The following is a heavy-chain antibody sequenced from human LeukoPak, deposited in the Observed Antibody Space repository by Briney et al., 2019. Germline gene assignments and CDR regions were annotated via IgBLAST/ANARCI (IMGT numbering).Heavy chain of an antibody. D-gene: IGHD3-3*01. CDR3: AKDSRLLRGVVTTAFDS. CDR1: GFPFSGYA. V-gene: IGHV3-23*01. J-gene: IGHJ4*02. Sequence: GGSLRLSCAASGFPFSGYAMSWVRQTPGKGLEWVAAFSGSGTSTYYADSVKDRFTISRDNSKNILFLQMSSLRVEDTAIYYCAKDSRLLRGVVTTAFDSWGQGTLVTVSS. CDR2: FSGSGTST.